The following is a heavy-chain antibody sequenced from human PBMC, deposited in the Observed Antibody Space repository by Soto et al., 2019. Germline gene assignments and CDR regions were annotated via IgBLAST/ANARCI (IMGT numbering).Heavy chain of an antibody. V-gene: IGHV3-23*01. D-gene: IGHD2-2*01. J-gene: IGHJ4*02. Sequence: GGSLRLSCAASGFTFISYAMSWVRQAPGKGLEWVSAISGSGGSTYYADSVKGRFTISRDNSKNTLYLQMNSLRAEDTAVYYCAKARRVVVPAAIFDYWGQGTLVTVSS. CDR3: AKARRVVVPAAIFDY. CDR2: ISGSGGST. CDR1: GFTFISYA.